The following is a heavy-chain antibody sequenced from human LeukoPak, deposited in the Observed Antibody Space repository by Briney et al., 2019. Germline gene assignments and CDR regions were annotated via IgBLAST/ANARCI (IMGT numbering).Heavy chain of an antibody. CDR2: ISAYNGNT. J-gene: IGHJ4*02. Sequence: ASVKVSCKASGYTFTSYGISWVRQAPGQGLEWMGWISAYNGNTNYAQKLQGRVTMTTDTSTSTAYMELRSLRSDDTAVYYCATSDCSYGPRDFDYWGQGTLVTVSS. CDR1: GYTFTSYG. D-gene: IGHD5-18*01. CDR3: ATSDCSYGPRDFDY. V-gene: IGHV1-18*01.